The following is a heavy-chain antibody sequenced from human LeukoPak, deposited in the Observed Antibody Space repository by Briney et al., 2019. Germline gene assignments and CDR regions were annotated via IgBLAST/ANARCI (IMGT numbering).Heavy chain of an antibody. CDR1: GGSISSYY. CDR3: ARAWYCSSTSCLDFDY. CDR2: IYYSGST. V-gene: IGHV4-59*01. J-gene: IGHJ4*02. D-gene: IGHD2-2*01. Sequence: KTSETLSLTCTVSGGSISSYYWSWIRQPPGKGLEWIGYIYYSGSTNYNPSLKSRVTISVDTSKNQFSLKLSSVTAADTAVYYCARAWYCSSTSCLDFDYWGQGTLVTVSS.